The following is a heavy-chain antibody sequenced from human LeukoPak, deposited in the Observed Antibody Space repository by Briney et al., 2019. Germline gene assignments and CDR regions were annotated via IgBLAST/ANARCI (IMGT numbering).Heavy chain of an antibody. Sequence: GGSLRLSCAASGFTFSSYGMHWVRQAPGKGLERVAVISYDGSNKYYADSVKGRFTISRDNSKNTLYLQMNSLRAEDTAVYYCAKFGGLRGDYQGYGMDVWGQGTTVTVSS. V-gene: IGHV3-30*18. J-gene: IGHJ6*02. CDR2: ISYDGSNK. D-gene: IGHD4-17*01. CDR1: GFTFSSYG. CDR3: AKFGGLRGDYQGYGMDV.